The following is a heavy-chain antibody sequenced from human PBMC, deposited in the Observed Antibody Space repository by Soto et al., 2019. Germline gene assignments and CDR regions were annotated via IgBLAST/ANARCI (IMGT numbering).Heavy chain of an antibody. Sequence: ASVKVSCKASGYTFTSYGISWVLQAPGQGLEWMGWISAYNGNTNYAQKLQGRVTMTTDTSTSTAYRELRSLTSADTAVYYCARVIAAAGAFDPWGQGTLVTVSS. V-gene: IGHV1-18*01. D-gene: IGHD6-13*01. CDR2: ISAYNGNT. CDR3: ARVIAAAGAFDP. J-gene: IGHJ5*02. CDR1: GYTFTSYG.